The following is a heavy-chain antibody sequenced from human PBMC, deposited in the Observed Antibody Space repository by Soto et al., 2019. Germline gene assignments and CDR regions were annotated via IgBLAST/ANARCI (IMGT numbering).Heavy chain of an antibody. V-gene: IGHV4-34*01. CDR1: GGSFSGYY. CDR2: INHSGST. CDR3: ARGRLYYDFWSGYYWFDP. Sequence: SETLSLTCAVYGGSFSGYYWSWIRQPPGKGLEWIGEINHSGSTNYNPSLKSRVTISVDTSKNQFSLKLSSVTAADTAVYYCARGRLYYDFWSGYYWFDPWAREPWSPSPQ. D-gene: IGHD3-3*01. J-gene: IGHJ5*02.